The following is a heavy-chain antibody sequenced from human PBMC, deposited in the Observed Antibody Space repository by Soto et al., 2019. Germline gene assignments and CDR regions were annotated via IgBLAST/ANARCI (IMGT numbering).Heavy chain of an antibody. CDR2: ISWNSGSI. D-gene: IGHD6-19*01. CDR1: GFTFGDYA. J-gene: IGHJ3*02. CDR3: AKDTGIAVAGMPNDAFDI. Sequence: GGSLRLSCAASGFTFGDYAMHWVRQAPGKGLEWVSGISWNSGSIGYADSVKGRFTISRDNAKNSLYLQMNSLRAEDTALYYCAKDTGIAVAGMPNDAFDIWGQGTMVTVSS. V-gene: IGHV3-9*01.